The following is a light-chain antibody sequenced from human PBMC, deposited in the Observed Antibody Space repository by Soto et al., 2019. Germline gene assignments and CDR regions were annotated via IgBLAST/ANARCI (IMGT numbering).Light chain of an antibody. V-gene: IGLV2-14*01. CDR2: EVS. CDR1: SSDIGVYNY. J-gene: IGLJ1*01. Sequence: QSALTQPASVSGSPGQSITISCTGTSSDIGVYNYVSWYQQHPGKAPKLVICEVSNRPSGVSNRFSGSKSGNTASLTISGLQAEDEADYYCCSYVGSSTYVFGTGTKVTVL. CDR3: CSYVGSSTYV.